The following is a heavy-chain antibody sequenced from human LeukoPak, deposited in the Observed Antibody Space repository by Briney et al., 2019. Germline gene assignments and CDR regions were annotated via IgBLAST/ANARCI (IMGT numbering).Heavy chain of an antibody. V-gene: IGHV3-21*01. D-gene: IGHD1-26*01. CDR2: ISSSSRDI. Sequence: GGSLRLSCAASGFTFSTYSMNWVRQAPGKGLEWVAAISSSSRDIFYADSVKGRFSISRDNTQNSLSLRMNSLRAEDTAVYYCVREAAATLFDYWGQGTLVTVSS. J-gene: IGHJ4*02. CDR1: GFTFSTYS. CDR3: VREAAATLFDY.